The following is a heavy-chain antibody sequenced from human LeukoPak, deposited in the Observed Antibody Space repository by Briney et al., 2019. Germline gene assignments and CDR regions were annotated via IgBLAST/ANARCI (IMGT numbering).Heavy chain of an antibody. CDR3: ARTLLIAAAGFWFDP. J-gene: IGHJ5*02. CDR1: GYTFTSYG. Sequence: ASVKVSYKASGYTFTSYGISWVRQAPGQGLEWMGWISAYNGNTNYAQKLQGRVTMTTDTSTSTAYMELRSLRSDDTAVYYCARTLLIAAAGFWFDPWGQGTLVTVSS. V-gene: IGHV1-18*01. D-gene: IGHD6-13*01. CDR2: ISAYNGNT.